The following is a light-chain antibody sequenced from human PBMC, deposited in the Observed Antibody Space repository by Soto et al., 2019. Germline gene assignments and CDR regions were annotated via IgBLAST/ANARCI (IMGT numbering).Light chain of an antibody. CDR2: EVN. CDR1: SSDVGGYNY. CDR3: SSFAGSIFYV. J-gene: IGLJ1*01. Sequence: QSLLTQPPSSSGSPGQSVTISCTGTSSDVGGYNYVSWYQQHPGKAPKLMIYEVNKRPSGVPDRFSGSKSGNTASLTVSGLQAEDEADYFCSSFAGSIFYVFRTGTKVTVL. V-gene: IGLV2-8*01.